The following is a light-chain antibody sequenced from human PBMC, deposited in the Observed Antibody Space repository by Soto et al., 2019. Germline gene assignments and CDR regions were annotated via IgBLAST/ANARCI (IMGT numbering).Light chain of an antibody. CDR1: QSVSSY. J-gene: IGKJ5*01. CDR3: QQRSNWIT. Sequence: EIVLTQSPATLSLSPGERATLSCRASQSVSSYLAWCQQKPGQAPRLLIYDASNRATGVPARFSGSGSGTDFTLTISSLEPEDVAVYYCQQRSNWITFGQGTRLEIK. V-gene: IGKV3-11*01. CDR2: DAS.